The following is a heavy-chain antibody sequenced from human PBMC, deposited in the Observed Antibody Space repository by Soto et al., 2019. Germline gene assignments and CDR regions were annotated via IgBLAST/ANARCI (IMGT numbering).Heavy chain of an antibody. CDR2: IYYSGST. CDR1: GGSISSGDYY. J-gene: IGHJ4*02. Sequence: SETLSLTCTVSGGSISSGDYYWSWIRQPPGKGLEWIGYIYYSGSTYYNPSLKSRVTISVDTSKNQFSLKLSSVTAADTAVYYCARGSHYSPFDYWGQGTLVTVSS. CDR3: ARGSHYSPFDY. V-gene: IGHV4-30-4*01. D-gene: IGHD5-18*01.